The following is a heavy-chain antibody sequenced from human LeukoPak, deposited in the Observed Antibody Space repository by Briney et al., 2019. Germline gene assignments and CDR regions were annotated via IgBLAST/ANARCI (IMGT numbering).Heavy chain of an antibody. V-gene: IGHV1-69*13. D-gene: IGHD3-10*01. CDR2: IIPIFGTA. CDR1: GGTFSSYA. Sequence: ASVKVSCKSSGGTFSSYAISWVRQAPGQGLEWMGGIIPIFGTANYAHKFQGRVTITADESTSTAYMELSSLRSEDTAVYYCARVPRITMVRGVPNWFDPWGQGTLVTVSS. CDR3: ARVPRITMVRGVPNWFDP. J-gene: IGHJ5*02.